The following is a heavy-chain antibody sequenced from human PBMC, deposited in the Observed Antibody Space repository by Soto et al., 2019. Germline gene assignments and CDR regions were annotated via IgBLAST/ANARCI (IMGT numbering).Heavy chain of an antibody. D-gene: IGHD6-25*01. Sequence: EVQLLESGGGLVQPGESLRLSCAASGFTFSSYAMSWVRQAPGKGLEWVSAISGSGGTTYYADSVKGRFTISRDSSKNTLDLQMYTLGAEVNAKYYCAKFFVVTGRSSGWPCFFHYLGQGPLVTVSS. J-gene: IGHJ4*02. CDR3: AKFFVVTGRSSGWPCFFHY. CDR1: GFTFSSYA. CDR2: ISGSGGTT. V-gene: IGHV3-23*01.